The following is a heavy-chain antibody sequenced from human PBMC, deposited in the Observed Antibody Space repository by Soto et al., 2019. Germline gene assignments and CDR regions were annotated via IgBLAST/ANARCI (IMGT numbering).Heavy chain of an antibody. CDR3: ARYSVVVVVAATPNDAFDI. CDR2: IYYSGST. CDR1: GGSISSGGYY. V-gene: IGHV4-31*03. J-gene: IGHJ3*02. D-gene: IGHD2-15*01. Sequence: SETLSLTCTVSGGSISSGGYYWSWIRQHPGKGLEWIGYIYYSGSTYYNPSLKSRVTISVDTSKNQFSLKLSSVTAADTAVYYCARYSVVVVVAATPNDAFDIWGQGTMVTVSS.